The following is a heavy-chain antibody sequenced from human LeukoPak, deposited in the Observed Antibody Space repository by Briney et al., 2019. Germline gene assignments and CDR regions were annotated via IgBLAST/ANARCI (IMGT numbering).Heavy chain of an antibody. J-gene: IGHJ6*02. CDR1: GASIRTYY. CDR2: IYSSGST. Sequence: SETLSLICSVSGASIRTYYWNWIRQPAGKGLEWIGLIYSSGSTNYNPSLKSRVTMSVDTSKNQFSLQLNSVTAADTAVYYCARGGRGSGDYYYYYGMDVWGQGTTVTVS. D-gene: IGHD2-15*01. CDR3: ARGGRGSGDYYYYYGMDV. V-gene: IGHV4-4*07.